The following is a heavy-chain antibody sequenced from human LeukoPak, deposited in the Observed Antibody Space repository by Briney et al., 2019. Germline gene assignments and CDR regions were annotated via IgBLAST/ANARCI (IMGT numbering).Heavy chain of an antibody. D-gene: IGHD4-23*01. Sequence: ASVTVSCKASGYTFTSYYMHWVRQAPGQGLEWMGIINPSGGSTSYAQKFQGRVTMTRDTSTSTVYMELSSLRSEDTAVYYCAREVSGDGGNSGEYYYYYGMDVWGQGTTVTVSS. J-gene: IGHJ6*02. CDR1: GYTFTSYY. CDR3: AREVSGDGGNSGEYYYYYGMDV. CDR2: INPSGGST. V-gene: IGHV1-46*01.